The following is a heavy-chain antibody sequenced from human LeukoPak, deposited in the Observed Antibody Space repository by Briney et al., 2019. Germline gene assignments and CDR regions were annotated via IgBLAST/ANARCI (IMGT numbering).Heavy chain of an antibody. V-gene: IGHV3-23*01. CDR1: GFTFSSYG. Sequence: SGGSLRLSCAASGFTFSSYGMSWVCQAPGKGLEWVSAITGNGANTFYADSVKGRFTISRDNSKNTMYLQMNSLRAEDTALYYCARDRSGSYPNWFDPWGQGTLVTVSS. J-gene: IGHJ5*02. CDR2: ITGNGANT. D-gene: IGHD3-10*01. CDR3: ARDRSGSYPNWFDP.